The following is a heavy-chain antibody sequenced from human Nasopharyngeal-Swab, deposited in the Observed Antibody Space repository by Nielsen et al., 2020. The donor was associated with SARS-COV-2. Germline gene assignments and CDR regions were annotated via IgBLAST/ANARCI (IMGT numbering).Heavy chain of an antibody. CDR3: ARHGKFSSGSNYFDY. CDR2: IYPGDSDT. V-gene: IGHV5-51*01. CDR1: GYSFTNYW. D-gene: IGHD6-19*01. Sequence: ESLKISCKGSGYSFTNYWIGWVRQMPGKGLEWMGIIYPGDSDTTYSPSFQGQVTISADKSISTAYLQWSSLQASDTAIYYCARHGKFSSGSNYFDYWGQGTLVTISS. J-gene: IGHJ4*02.